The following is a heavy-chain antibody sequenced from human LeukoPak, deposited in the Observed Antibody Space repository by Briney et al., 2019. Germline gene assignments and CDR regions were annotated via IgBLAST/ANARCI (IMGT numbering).Heavy chain of an antibody. V-gene: IGHV4-59*01. J-gene: IGHJ4*02. CDR2: IYYSGST. Sequence: SETLSLTCTVSGGSISSYYWSWIRQPPGKGLEWIGYIYYSGSTNYNPSLKSRVTISVDTSKNQFSLKLSSVTAADTAVYYCARFAAVAGTGDYWGQGTLVAVSS. CDR3: ARFAAVAGTGDY. D-gene: IGHD6-19*01. CDR1: GGSISSYY.